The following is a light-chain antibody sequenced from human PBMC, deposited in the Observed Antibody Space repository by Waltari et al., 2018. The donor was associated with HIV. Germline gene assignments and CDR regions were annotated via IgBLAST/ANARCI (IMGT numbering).Light chain of an antibody. CDR2: WAS. CDR1: PSVSSSPNNKNY. V-gene: IGKV4-1*01. J-gene: IGKJ1*01. Sequence: DILMNQSPDSLAASLGERATINCKSSPSVSSSPNNKNYLAWYQQKPGQPPKLLIYWASTRESGVPDRFSGSGSGTDFTLTISSLQAEDVAVYYCQQYYSTPWTFGQGTKVEIK. CDR3: QQYYSTPWT.